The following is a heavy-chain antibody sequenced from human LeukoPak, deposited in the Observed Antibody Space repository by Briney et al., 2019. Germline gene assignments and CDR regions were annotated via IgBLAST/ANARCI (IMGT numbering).Heavy chain of an antibody. J-gene: IGHJ4*02. CDR1: GGSFSGYY. D-gene: IGHD2-15*01. Sequence: SETLSLTCAVYGGSFSGYYRSWIRQPPGKGLEWIGEINHSGSTNYNPSLKSRVTMSVDTSKNQFSLKLSSVTAADTAVYYCAREGSGSPLHYWGQGTLVTVSS. CDR2: INHSGST. V-gene: IGHV4-34*01. CDR3: AREGSGSPLHY.